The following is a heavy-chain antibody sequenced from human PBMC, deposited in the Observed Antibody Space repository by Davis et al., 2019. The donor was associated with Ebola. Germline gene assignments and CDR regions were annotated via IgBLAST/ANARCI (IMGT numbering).Heavy chain of an antibody. D-gene: IGHD3-3*01. CDR3: ARDGGYYDFWSGYYYYYGMDV. CDR1: GFLVSSNY. Sequence: GESLKISCAASGFLVSSNYMSWVRQAPGKGLEWVSVIYTGGSTHFLDSVRGRFTVSRDNFKNTMYLQIKSLRAEDTAVYYCARDGGYYDFWSGYYYYYGMDVWGKGTTVTVSS. CDR2: IYTGGST. V-gene: IGHV3-66*01. J-gene: IGHJ6*04.